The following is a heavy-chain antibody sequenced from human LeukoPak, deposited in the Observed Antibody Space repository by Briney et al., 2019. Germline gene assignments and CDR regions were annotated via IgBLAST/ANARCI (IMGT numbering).Heavy chain of an antibody. CDR1: GFTFSSYA. J-gene: IGHJ6*02. CDR2: ISGSGGST. D-gene: IGHD1-26*01. Sequence: PGGSLRLSCAASGFTFSSYAMSWVRQAPGKGLEWVSAISGSGGSTYYADSVKGRFTISRDNSKNTLYLRMNSLRAEDTAVYYCAKDEWELHLEYGMDVWGQGTTVTVSS. V-gene: IGHV3-23*01. CDR3: AKDEWELHLEYGMDV.